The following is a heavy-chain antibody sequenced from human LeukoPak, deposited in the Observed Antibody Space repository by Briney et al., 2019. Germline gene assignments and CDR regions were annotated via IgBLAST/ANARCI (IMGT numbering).Heavy chain of an antibody. D-gene: IGHD1-14*01. Sequence: SETLSLTCTVSGGSISSGGYYWSWIRQHPGKGLEWIGYIYYSGSTYYNPSLKSRVTISVDTSKNQFSLKLSSVTAADTAVYYCARRPIQGPGNYGMDVWGQGTTVTVSS. J-gene: IGHJ6*02. CDR1: GGSISSGGYY. CDR3: ARRPIQGPGNYGMDV. V-gene: IGHV4-31*03. CDR2: IYYSGST.